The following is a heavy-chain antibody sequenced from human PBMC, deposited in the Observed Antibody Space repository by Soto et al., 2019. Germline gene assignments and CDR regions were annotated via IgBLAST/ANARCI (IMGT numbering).Heavy chain of an antibody. Sequence: QVLLVQSGAEVKRPGASVKVSCKASGYTSSNYGITWVRQAPGHGLEWLGWVTAFNGDTNYAQNVQGRVTLTTDTSTETAYMDLRSLRPDDTAVYYCARDGRVSFYYYGMDVWGQGTTVIVSS. V-gene: IGHV1-18*01. CDR3: ARDGRVSFYYYGMDV. CDR2: VTAFNGDT. J-gene: IGHJ6*02. CDR1: GYTSSNYG.